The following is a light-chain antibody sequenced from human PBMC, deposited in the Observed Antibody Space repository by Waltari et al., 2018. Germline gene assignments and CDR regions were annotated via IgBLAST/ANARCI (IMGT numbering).Light chain of an antibody. CDR1: QSIRNY. CDR3: QQSYSTLVT. V-gene: IGKV1-39*01. Sequence: DIQMTQSPSALSASVGDRVTITCLASQSIRNYLNWYQQKPGKPPKVLIYGASSLQSGVPSRFSGSGSGTDFTLIINNLQPEDFAVYYCQQSYSTLVTFGQGTRLEIK. J-gene: IGKJ5*01. CDR2: GAS.